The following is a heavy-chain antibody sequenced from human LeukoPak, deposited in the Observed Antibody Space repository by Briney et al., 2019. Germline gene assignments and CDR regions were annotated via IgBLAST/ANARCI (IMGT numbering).Heavy chain of an antibody. CDR1: GFTFSSYA. V-gene: IGHV3-23*01. CDR3: AKEGRIVVAPAATHYGMDV. J-gene: IGHJ6*02. D-gene: IGHD2-2*01. CDR2: ISGSGGST. Sequence: GRSLRLSCAASGFTFSSYAMSWVRQAPGKGLEWVSAISGSGGSTYYADSVKGRFTISRDNSKNTLYLQMNSLRAEDTAVYYCAKEGRIVVAPAATHYGMDVWGQGTTVTVSS.